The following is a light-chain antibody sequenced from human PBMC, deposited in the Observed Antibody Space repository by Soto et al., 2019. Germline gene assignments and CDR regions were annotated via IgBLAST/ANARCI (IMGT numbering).Light chain of an antibody. CDR3: QQFGGSPMYT. CDR1: HIVSTTY. CDR2: GSS. Sequence: EIVLTQSAGTLSLSPGERASLSCRASHIVSTTYLAWYQQKPGQAPRLLIYGSSSRAPGIPDRFSGSVSGTDFTLTISRLEPDDFAVYYCQQFGGSPMYTFGQGTKLAIK. J-gene: IGKJ2*01. V-gene: IGKV3-20*01.